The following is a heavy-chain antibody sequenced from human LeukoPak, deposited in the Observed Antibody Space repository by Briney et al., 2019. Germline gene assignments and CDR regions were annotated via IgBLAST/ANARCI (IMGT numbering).Heavy chain of an antibody. J-gene: IGHJ4*02. V-gene: IGHV3-23*01. D-gene: IGHD6-19*01. CDR3: AKARLSTGWAYNDY. Sequence: GGSLRLSCAASGFTFDDYGMSWVRQAPGKGLEWVSAITGSGGSTFYADSVKGRFTISRDNSKNTVFLQMNSLRAEDTAVYFCAKARLSTGWAYNDYWGQGTLVTVSS. CDR2: ITGSGGST. CDR1: GFTFDDYG.